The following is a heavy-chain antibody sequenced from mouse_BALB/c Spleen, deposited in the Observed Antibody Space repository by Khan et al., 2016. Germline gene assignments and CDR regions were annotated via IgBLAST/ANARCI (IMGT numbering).Heavy chain of an antibody. CDR2: IDPENGNT. CDR1: GFNIKAYY. CDR3: AREGSWFAY. Sequence: EVQLQEPGAELVRPGALVKLSCKASGFNIKAYYMHWVKQRPEQGLEWIGWIDPENGNTIYDPKFQGKASITADTSSNTAYLQLSSLPSEDTAVDYCAREGSWFAYWGQGTLVTVSA. V-gene: IGHV14-1*02. J-gene: IGHJ3*01.